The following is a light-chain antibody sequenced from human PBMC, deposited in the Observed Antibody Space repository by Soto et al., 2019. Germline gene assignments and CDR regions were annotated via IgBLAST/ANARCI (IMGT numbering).Light chain of an antibody. V-gene: IGKV3-20*01. Sequence: EIVLTQSPGTLSLSPGERATLSCRASQSVRSYYLAWYQQKPGQAPRLLIYGASSRATGIPDRISGSGSGTDFTLTISRLEPEDFAVYYCQQYGSSPYTFGQGTKLEIK. CDR1: QSVRSYY. CDR3: QQYGSSPYT. CDR2: GAS. J-gene: IGKJ2*01.